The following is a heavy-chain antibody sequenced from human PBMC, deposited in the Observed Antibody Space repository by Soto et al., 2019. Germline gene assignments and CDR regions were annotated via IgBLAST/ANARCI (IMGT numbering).Heavy chain of an antibody. Sequence: GGSLRLSCTASGFTFGDYAMSWFRQAPGKGLEWVGFIRSKAYGGTTEYAASVKGRFTISRDDSKSIAYLQMNSLKTEDTAVYYCTRDPTVVVAATLNYYYMDVWGKGTTVTVSS. CDR3: TRDPTVVVAATLNYYYMDV. CDR2: IRSKAYGGTT. CDR1: GFTFGDYA. V-gene: IGHV3-49*03. J-gene: IGHJ6*03. D-gene: IGHD2-15*01.